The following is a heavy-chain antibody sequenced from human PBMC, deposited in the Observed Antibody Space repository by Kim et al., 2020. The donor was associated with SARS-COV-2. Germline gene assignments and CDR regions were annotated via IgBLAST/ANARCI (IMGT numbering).Heavy chain of an antibody. V-gene: IGHV4-4*02. Sequence: NTSLKSRVTISVDKSKNQFSLKLSSVTAADTAVYYCARVGYGDYGAYYFDYWGQGTLVTVSS. D-gene: IGHD4-17*01. J-gene: IGHJ4*02. CDR3: ARVGYGDYGAYYFDY.